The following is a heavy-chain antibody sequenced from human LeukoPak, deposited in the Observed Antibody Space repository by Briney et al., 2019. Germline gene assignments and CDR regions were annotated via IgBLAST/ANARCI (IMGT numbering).Heavy chain of an antibody. Sequence: KSSETPSLTCTVSGGSISSYYWSWIRQSPGKGLEWIGYIHYSGSTNYNPSLKSRVTISVDTSKKQFSLKMSSVTAADTAVYYCARSVEGYCRGGSCYYYSYYMDVWGKGTTVTVSS. CDR2: IHYSGST. D-gene: IGHD2-15*01. J-gene: IGHJ6*03. CDR1: GGSISSYY. CDR3: ARSVEGYCRGGSCYYYSYYMDV. V-gene: IGHV4-59*01.